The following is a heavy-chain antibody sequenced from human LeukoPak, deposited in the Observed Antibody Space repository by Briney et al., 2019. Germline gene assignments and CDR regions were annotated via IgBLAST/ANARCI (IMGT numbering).Heavy chain of an antibody. D-gene: IGHD2-2*01. V-gene: IGHV1-69*05. CDR3: AISPDIVVVPAAMDY. CDR1: GGTFSSYA. J-gene: IGHJ4*02. Sequence: ASVKVSRKASGGTFSSYAISWVRQAPGQGLEWMGGIIPIFGTANYAQKFQGRVTITTDESTSTAYMELSSLRSEDTAVYYCAISPDIVVVPAAMDYWGQGTLVTVSS. CDR2: IIPIFGTA.